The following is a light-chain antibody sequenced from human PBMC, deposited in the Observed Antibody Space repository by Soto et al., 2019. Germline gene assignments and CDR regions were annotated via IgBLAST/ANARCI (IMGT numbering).Light chain of an antibody. Sequence: DIQMTQSPSTLSASIGDRVTLTCRASQSIRNSLAWYQQKPGKAPRLLIFEASRLESGVPSRLSGSGSGTEFTLTISSLQPDDFVTYYCQQYSSYSLTFGQGTKVEFK. V-gene: IGKV1-5*01. J-gene: IGKJ1*01. CDR3: QQYSSYSLT. CDR1: QSIRNS. CDR2: EAS.